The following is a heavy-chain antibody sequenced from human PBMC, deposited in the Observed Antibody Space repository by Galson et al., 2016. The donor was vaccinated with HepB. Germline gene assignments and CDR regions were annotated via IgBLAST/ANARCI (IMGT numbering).Heavy chain of an antibody. CDR3: ARDPVAARRFYNFYGMDV. Sequence: SVKVSCKASGYTFTSYYMHWVRQAPGQGLEWMGIINPSRGTTNYANKFQGRVTVTRDTSTSTVYMELSSLRSEDTAVYYCARDPVAARRFYNFYGMDVWGQGTTVTVSS. CDR2: INPSRGTT. J-gene: IGHJ6*02. D-gene: IGHD6-6*01. V-gene: IGHV1-46*01. CDR1: GYTFTSYY.